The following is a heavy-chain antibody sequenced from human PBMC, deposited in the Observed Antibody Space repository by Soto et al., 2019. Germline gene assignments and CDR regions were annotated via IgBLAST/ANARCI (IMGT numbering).Heavy chain of an antibody. D-gene: IGHD6-13*01. J-gene: IGHJ6*02. V-gene: IGHV1-18*01. CDR3: ARAGGSSWYRAYGMDV. Sequence: QVQLVQSGAEVKKPGASVKVSCKASGYTFTSYGISWVRQAPGQGLEWMGWISAYNGNTNYAQKLQGKVTMTTDTSTSTDHMELRSLRSDDTAVYYCARAGGSSWYRAYGMDVWGQGTTFTVSS. CDR1: GYTFTSYG. CDR2: ISAYNGNT.